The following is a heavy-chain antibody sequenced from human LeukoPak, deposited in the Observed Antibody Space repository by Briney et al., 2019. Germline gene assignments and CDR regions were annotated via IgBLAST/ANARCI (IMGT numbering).Heavy chain of an antibody. V-gene: IGHV1-69*13. J-gene: IGHJ3*02. D-gene: IGHD5-18*01. CDR1: GGTFSSYA. CDR2: IIPIFGTA. CDR3: ARDRTRGYGYGPKAFDI. Sequence: ASVKVSCKASGGTFSSYAISWVRQAPGQGLEWMGGIIPIFGTANYAQKFQGRVTITADESTSTAYMELSSLRSEDTAVYYCARDRTRGYGYGPKAFDIWGQGTMVTVSS.